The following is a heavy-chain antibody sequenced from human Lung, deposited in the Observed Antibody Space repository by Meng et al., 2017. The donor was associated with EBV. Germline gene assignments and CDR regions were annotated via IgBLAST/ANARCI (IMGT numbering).Heavy chain of an antibody. V-gene: IGHV1-69*08. CDR1: GGTFSSYT. Sequence: QGQLVRSGADVKKPGSSVKVSCKASGGTFSSYTISWVRQAPGQGLEWMGRIIPILGIANYAQKFQGRVTITADKSTSTAYMELSSLRSEDTAVYYCARDEGGWLTAPDYWGQGTLVTVSS. J-gene: IGHJ4*02. CDR2: IIPILGIA. CDR3: ARDEGGWLTAPDY. D-gene: IGHD5-24*01.